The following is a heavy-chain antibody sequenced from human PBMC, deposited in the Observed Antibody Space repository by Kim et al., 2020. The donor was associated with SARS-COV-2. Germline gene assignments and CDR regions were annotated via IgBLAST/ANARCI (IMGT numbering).Heavy chain of an antibody. V-gene: IGHV3-30*18. J-gene: IGHJ4*02. CDR2: ISYDGSNK. Sequence: GGSLRLSCAASGFTFSSYGMHWVRQAPGKGLEWVAVISYDGSNKYYADSVKGRFTISRDNSKNTLYLQMNSLRAEDTAVYYCAEERNPIYEIKYYYGSGDLDYWGQGTLVTVSS. CDR3: AEERNPIYEIKYYYGSGDLDY. CDR1: GFTFSSYG. D-gene: IGHD3-10*01.